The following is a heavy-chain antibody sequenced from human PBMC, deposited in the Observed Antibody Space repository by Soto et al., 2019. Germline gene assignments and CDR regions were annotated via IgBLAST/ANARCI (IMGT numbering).Heavy chain of an antibody. CDR1: GFTFSSYA. J-gene: IGHJ1*01. Sequence: QVQLLESGGGVVQPGMSLRLSCAASGFTFSSYAMHWVRQAPGKGLEWVEVISYDGINKYYADSLKGRFTISRDNSKNTRDLQMNSLRAEDTAVYYCARDPLYSIPQEYFQHWCQGTLVTVFS. V-gene: IGHV3-30-3*01. CDR3: ARDPLYSIPQEYFQH. D-gene: IGHD4-4*01. CDR2: ISYDGINK.